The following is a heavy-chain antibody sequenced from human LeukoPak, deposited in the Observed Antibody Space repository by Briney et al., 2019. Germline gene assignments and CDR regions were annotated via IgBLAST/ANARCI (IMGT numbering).Heavy chain of an antibody. D-gene: IGHD3-3*01. CDR2: IKQDGSEK. J-gene: IGHJ6*03. V-gene: IGHV3-7*01. CDR1: GFTFSSYW. Sequence: GGSLRLSCAASGFTFSSYWMGWVRQAPGKGLEWVANIKQDGSEKYYVDSVKGRFTISRDNAKNSLYLQMNSLRAEDTAVYYCATVPIWSGSKRTLYYYYMDVWGKGTTVTVSS. CDR3: ATVPIWSGSKRTLYYYYMDV.